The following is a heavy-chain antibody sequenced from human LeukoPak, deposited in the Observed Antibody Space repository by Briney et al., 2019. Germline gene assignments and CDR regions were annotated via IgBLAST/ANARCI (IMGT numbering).Heavy chain of an antibody. Sequence: PSETLSLTCTVSGGSIINYYWSWIRQSARTGLEWVGRIYITGSTNYNPSLQSRLSMSVDTSKNRFSLRLTSVSAADTAVYYCARLKYYDSTGYSPGYYMDVWGKGITVTVSS. CDR3: ARLKYYDSTGYSPGYYMDV. CDR2: IYITGST. V-gene: IGHV4-4*07. J-gene: IGHJ6*03. CDR1: GGSIINYY. D-gene: IGHD3-22*01.